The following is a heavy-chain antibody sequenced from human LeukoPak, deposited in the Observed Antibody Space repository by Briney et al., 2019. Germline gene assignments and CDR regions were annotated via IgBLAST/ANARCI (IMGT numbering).Heavy chain of an antibody. J-gene: IGHJ4*02. CDR1: GFTFFSYT. V-gene: IGHV3-21*01. CDR2: ISSTRSYI. CDR3: AKFRGYSYGPIGY. D-gene: IGHD5-18*01. Sequence: GGSLRLSCAASGFTFFSYTMNWVRQAPGKGLEWVSSISSTRSYIYYADSVKGRFTISRDNAKNSLYLQMNSLRAEDTAVYYCAKFRGYSYGPIGYWGQGTLVTVSS.